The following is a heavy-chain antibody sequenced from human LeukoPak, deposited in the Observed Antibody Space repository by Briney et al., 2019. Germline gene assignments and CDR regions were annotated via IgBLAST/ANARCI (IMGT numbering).Heavy chain of an antibody. Sequence: GSLRLSCAASGFTFSSYSMNWVRQAPGKGLEWVSYISSSSSTIYYADSVKGRFTISRDNAKNSLYLQMNSLRAEDTAVYYCAREGGTYYDFWSGYYMGDYYYMDVWGKGTTVTVSS. V-gene: IGHV3-48*04. CDR2: ISSSSSTI. D-gene: IGHD3-3*01. J-gene: IGHJ6*03. CDR3: AREGGTYYDFWSGYYMGDYYYMDV. CDR1: GFTFSSYS.